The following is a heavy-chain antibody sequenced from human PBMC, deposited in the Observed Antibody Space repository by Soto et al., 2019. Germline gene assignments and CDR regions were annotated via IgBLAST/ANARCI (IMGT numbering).Heavy chain of an antibody. CDR1: GFTFSSYW. Sequence: PGGSLRLSCAASGFTFSSYWMSWVRQAPGKGLEWVANIKQDGSEKYYVDSVKGRFTISRDNAKNSLYLQMNSLRAEDTAVYYCARCDGPAATIAYYYYGMDVWGQGTTVTVS. CDR3: ARCDGPAATIAYYYYGMDV. J-gene: IGHJ6*02. V-gene: IGHV3-7*05. CDR2: IKQDGSEK. D-gene: IGHD2-2*01.